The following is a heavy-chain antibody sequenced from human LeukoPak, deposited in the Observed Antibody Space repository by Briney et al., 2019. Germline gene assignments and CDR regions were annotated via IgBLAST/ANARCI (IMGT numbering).Heavy chain of an antibody. CDR3: ARRTTSSRTGLYYFDY. CDR1: GFTFSSYS. CDR2: ISSSSSYI. J-gene: IGHJ4*02. Sequence: GGSLRLSCAASGFTFSSYSMNWVRQAPGKGLEWVSSISSSSSYIYYADSVKGRFTISRDNAKNSLYLQMNSLRAEDTAVYYCARRTTSSRTGLYYFDYWSQGTLVTVSS. V-gene: IGHV3-21*01. D-gene: IGHD1-7*01.